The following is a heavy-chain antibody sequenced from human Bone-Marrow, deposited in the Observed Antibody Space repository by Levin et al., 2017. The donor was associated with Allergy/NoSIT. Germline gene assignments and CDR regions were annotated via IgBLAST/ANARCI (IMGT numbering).Heavy chain of an antibody. CDR1: GFTFTDYA. Sequence: PGGSLRLSCAASGFTFTDYAIHWIRQAPGRGLEWVSGVSWNSGTIGYADSVKGRFTISRDNAKNSLYLQMYSLRTEDTAVYFCARHKDYGGNGYYYYGMDGWGQGTTVTVSS. J-gene: IGHJ6*02. D-gene: IGHD4-23*01. V-gene: IGHV3-9*01. CDR2: VSWNSGTI. CDR3: ARHKDYGGNGYYYYGMDG.